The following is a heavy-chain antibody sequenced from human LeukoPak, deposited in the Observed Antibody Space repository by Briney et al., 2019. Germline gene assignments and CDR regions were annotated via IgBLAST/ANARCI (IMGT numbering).Heavy chain of an antibody. V-gene: IGHV3-30*04. CDR3: VAQPTADSSGYCYFDY. CDR1: GFTFSSYA. J-gene: IGHJ4*02. D-gene: IGHD3-22*01. Sequence: GGSLRLSCAASGFTFSSYAMHGVRQAPGKGLEGVAVISYDGSNKYYADSVKGRFTISRDNSKNTLYLQMNSLRAEDTAVYYCVAQPTADSSGYCYFDYWGQGTLVTVSS. CDR2: ISYDGSNK.